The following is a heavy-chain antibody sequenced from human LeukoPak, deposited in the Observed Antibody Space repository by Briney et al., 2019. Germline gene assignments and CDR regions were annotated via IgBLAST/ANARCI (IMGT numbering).Heavy chain of an antibody. CDR1: GGSISSHY. CDR2: IYYSGST. V-gene: IGHV4-59*11. CDR3: ARGRQWLANEFDY. J-gene: IGHJ4*02. D-gene: IGHD6-19*01. Sequence: SETLSPTCTVSGGSISSHYWSWIRQPPGKGLEWIGYIYYSGSTNYNPSLKSRVTISVDTSKNQFSLRLSSVTAADTAVYYCARGRQWLANEFDYWGQGTLVTVSS.